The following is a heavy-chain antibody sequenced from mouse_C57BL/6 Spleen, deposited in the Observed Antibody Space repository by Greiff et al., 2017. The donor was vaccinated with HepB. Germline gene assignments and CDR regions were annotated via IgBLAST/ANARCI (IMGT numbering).Heavy chain of an antibody. V-gene: IGHV2-2*01. Sequence: QVQLKESGPGLVQPSQRLSITCTVSGFSLTSYGVHWVRQSPGKGLEWLGVIWSGGSTDYNAAFISRLSISKDNSKSQVFFKMNSLQADDTAIYYCARNSYYSKYWYFDVWGTGTTVTVSS. CDR1: GFSLTSYG. D-gene: IGHD2-5*01. J-gene: IGHJ1*03. CDR2: IWSGGST. CDR3: ARNSYYSKYWYFDV.